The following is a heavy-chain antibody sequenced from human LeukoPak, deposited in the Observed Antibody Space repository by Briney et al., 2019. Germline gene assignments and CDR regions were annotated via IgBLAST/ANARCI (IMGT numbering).Heavy chain of an antibody. CDR2: IYYSGST. Sequence: SETLSLTCTVSGGSIGGHNYYWSWIRQPPGKGLEWIGYIYYSGSTNYNPSLKSRVTISVDTSKNQFSLKLSSVTAADTAVYYCARSLSTGTRRYYYGMDVWGQGTTVTVSS. CDR1: GGSIGGHNYY. D-gene: IGHD1-7*01. J-gene: IGHJ6*02. V-gene: IGHV4-61*01. CDR3: ARSLSTGTRRYYYGMDV.